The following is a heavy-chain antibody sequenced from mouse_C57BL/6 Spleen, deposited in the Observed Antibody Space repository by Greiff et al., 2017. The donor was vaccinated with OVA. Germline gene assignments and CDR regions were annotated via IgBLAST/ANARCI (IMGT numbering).Heavy chain of an antibody. D-gene: IGHD3-1*01. CDR3: ARNLGLRRYFDV. V-gene: IGHV2-2*01. CDR1: GLSLTSYG. Sequence: QVQLKESGPGLVQPSQSLSITCTVSGLSLTSYGVHWVRQSPGKGLEWLGVIWSGGRTDYNAAFISRLSISKDNSKSQVFFKMNSLQADDTAIYYCARNLGLRRYFDVWGTGTTVTVSS. J-gene: IGHJ1*03. CDR2: IWSGGRT.